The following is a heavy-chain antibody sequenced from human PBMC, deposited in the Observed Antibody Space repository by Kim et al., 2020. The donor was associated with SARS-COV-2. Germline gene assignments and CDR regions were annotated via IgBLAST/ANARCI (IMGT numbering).Heavy chain of an antibody. CDR1: GFTFSSYS. Sequence: GGSLRLSCAASGFTFSSYSMNWVRQAPGKGLEWVSSISSSSSYIYYADSVKGRFTISRDNAKNSLYLQMNSLRAEDTAVYYCAREVQLERPCFDYWGQGTLVTVSS. J-gene: IGHJ4*02. CDR3: AREVQLERPCFDY. V-gene: IGHV3-21*01. D-gene: IGHD1-1*01. CDR2: ISSSSSYI.